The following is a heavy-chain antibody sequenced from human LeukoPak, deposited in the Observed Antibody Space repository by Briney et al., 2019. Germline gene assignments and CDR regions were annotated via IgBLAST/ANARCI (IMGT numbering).Heavy chain of an antibody. CDR1: GFTFSNYW. Sequence: GGSLRLSCAASGFTFSNYWMSWVRQAPGKGLEWVANIKPDGGEKNYVDSVKGRFTISRDNAKNSLYLQMNSLRAEDTAVYYCTRAGYYSTGRNPFDYWGQGTLVTVSS. D-gene: IGHD4-11*01. CDR3: TRAGYYSTGRNPFDY. CDR2: IKPDGGEK. J-gene: IGHJ4*02. V-gene: IGHV3-7*01.